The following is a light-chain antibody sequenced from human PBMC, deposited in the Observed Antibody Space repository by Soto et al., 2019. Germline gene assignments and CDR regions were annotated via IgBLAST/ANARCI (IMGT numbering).Light chain of an antibody. V-gene: IGKV3-11*01. CDR3: QQGSNWPALT. CDR1: QSVSSY. Sequence: EIVWTQSPATLYLSPGERDTLSCRASQSVSSYFAWYQQKPGRAPRLLIYDASNKATGIPARFSGSGSGTDFTHTISRLEPEEFAVYYCQQGSNWPALTFGGVTKVEI. J-gene: IGKJ4*01. CDR2: DAS.